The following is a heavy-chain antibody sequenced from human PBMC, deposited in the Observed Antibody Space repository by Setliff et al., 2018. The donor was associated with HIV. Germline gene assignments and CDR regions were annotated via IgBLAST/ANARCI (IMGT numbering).Heavy chain of an antibody. CDR3: ARERASGWYFDY. CDR1: GPSLSTGHH. V-gene: IGHV4-4*08. Sequence: SETLSLTCSVSGPSLSTGHHWGWIRQTPEKGLEWIGHIDTSGSTNYNPSLKSRVTISVDTSKNQFSLKLSSVTAADTAVYYCARERASGWYFDYWGQGTLVT. D-gene: IGHD6-19*01. J-gene: IGHJ4*02. CDR2: IDTSGST.